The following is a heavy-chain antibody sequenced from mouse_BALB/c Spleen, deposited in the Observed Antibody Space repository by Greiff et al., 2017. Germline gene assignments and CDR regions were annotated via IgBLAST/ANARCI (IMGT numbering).Heavy chain of an antibody. CDR1: GYSITSDYA. V-gene: IGHV3-2*02. CDR2: ISYSGST. CDR3: ARRGYYYGSSYVYAMDY. Sequence: EVQLQQSGPGLVKPSQSLSLTCTVTGYSITSDYAWNWIRQFPGNKLEWMGYISYSGSTSYNPSLKSRISITRDTSKNQFFLQLNSVTTEDTATYYWARRGYYYGSSYVYAMDYWGQGTSVTVSS. J-gene: IGHJ4*01. D-gene: IGHD1-1*01.